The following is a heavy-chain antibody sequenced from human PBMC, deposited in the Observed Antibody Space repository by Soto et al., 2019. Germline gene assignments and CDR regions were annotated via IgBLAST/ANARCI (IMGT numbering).Heavy chain of an antibody. Sequence: ASVKVSCKASGYTFTNYGLSWVRQAPGQGLEWMGWITVYSGTTDHVQKFRGRVSMTTDTSTNTAYMELASLRSDDTAVYYCARLLYDSRGYYYFDYWGQGTLVTVSS. CDR2: ITVYSGTT. D-gene: IGHD3-22*01. J-gene: IGHJ4*02. CDR1: GYTFTNYG. V-gene: IGHV1-18*04. CDR3: ARLLYDSRGYYYFDY.